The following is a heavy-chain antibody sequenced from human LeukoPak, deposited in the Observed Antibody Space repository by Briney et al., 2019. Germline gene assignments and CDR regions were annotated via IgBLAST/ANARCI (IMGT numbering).Heavy chain of an antibody. CDR1: GFTFSSYW. V-gene: IGHV3-7*03. CDR3: ARVGYYDILTGYFNYFDY. D-gene: IGHD3-9*01. CDR2: IKQDGSEK. Sequence: GGPLRLSCAASGFTFSSYWMSWVRQAPGKGLEWVANIKQDGSEKYYVDSVKGRFTISRDNAKNSLYLQMNSLRAEDTAVYYCARVGYYDILTGYFNYFDYWGQGTLVTVSS. J-gene: IGHJ4*02.